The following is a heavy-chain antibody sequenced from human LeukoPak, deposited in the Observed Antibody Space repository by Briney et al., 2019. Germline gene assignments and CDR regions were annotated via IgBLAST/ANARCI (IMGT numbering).Heavy chain of an antibody. CDR3: ARERGRGPDTALDY. Sequence: ASVKVSCKTSGYSFADYYMHWVRQAPGQGLEWMGWINPKSGDTNYAQNFQGRVTMTRDTSFRTAYMEVSRPRSDDTGVYYCARERGRGPDTALDYWGQGSLVTVSS. V-gene: IGHV1-2*02. D-gene: IGHD5-18*01. CDR2: INPKSGDT. J-gene: IGHJ4*02. CDR1: GYSFADYY.